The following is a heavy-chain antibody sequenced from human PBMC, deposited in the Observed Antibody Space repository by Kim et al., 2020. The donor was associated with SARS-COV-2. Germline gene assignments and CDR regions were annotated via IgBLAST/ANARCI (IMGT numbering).Heavy chain of an antibody. J-gene: IGHJ3*02. Sequence: GSTYYADSVKGRFTISRDNSKNPLYLQMNSLRAEDTAVYYCAKTGVGASWAFDIWGQGTMVTVSS. CDR2: GST. CDR3: AKTGVGASWAFDI. D-gene: IGHD1-26*01. V-gene: IGHV3-23*01.